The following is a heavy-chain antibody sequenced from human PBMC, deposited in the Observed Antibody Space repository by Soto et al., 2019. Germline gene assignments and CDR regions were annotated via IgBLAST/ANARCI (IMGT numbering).Heavy chain of an antibody. V-gene: IGHV3-23*01. CDR1: GFSFSSSA. Sequence: GRSLRLSCAASGFSFSSSAMTWVRKAPGKGLEWVSAIDSDASTYYADSVKGRFTISRDKSKGTLYLQISSLRAEDTAVYYCAKERIPAALINYYSGMDVWCQGTTVTVSS. D-gene: IGHD2-2*01. CDR3: AKERIPAALINYYSGMDV. J-gene: IGHJ6*02. CDR2: IDSDAST.